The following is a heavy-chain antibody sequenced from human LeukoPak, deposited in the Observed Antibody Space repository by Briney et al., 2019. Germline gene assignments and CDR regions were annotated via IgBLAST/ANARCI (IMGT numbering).Heavy chain of an antibody. CDR1: GFTFGNAW. J-gene: IGHJ6*03. D-gene: IGHD2-15*01. V-gene: IGHV3-15*01. CDR3: TAIREYCDSAGCYSPYFYYYMDV. Sequence: GSFRLACAASGFTFGNAWMNWVRQAPGKGLEWVGRIKTKQDGGTTDYATPVKGRFTISRDDSRNPLYLQMNSRRTDDTAIYYCTAIREYCDSAGCYSPYFYYYMDVWGKGTTVAVSS. CDR2: IKTKQDGGTT.